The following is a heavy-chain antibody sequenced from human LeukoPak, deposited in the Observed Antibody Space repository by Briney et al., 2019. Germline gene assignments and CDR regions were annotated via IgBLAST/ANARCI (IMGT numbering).Heavy chain of an antibody. Sequence: PGGCLRPSCAASGFTFSSYSMDWVRQAPGKGLEWVSYISSSSSTIYYADSVKGRFTISRDNAKNSLYLQMNSLRAEDTAVYYCATPIFGVVTWGQGTLVTVSS. J-gene: IGHJ4*02. V-gene: IGHV3-48*01. CDR3: ATPIFGVVT. CDR1: GFTFSSYS. CDR2: ISSSSSTI. D-gene: IGHD3-3*01.